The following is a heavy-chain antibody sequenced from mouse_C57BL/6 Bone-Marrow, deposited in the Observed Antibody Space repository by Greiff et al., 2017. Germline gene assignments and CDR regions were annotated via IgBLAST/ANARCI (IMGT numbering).Heavy chain of an antibody. Sequence: QVQLQQSGAELARPGASVKLSCKASGYTFTSYGISWVKQRTGQGLEWIGEIYPRSGNTYDYEKFKGKATLTADKSSSTVYMELRSLTSEDSAVYFCARYRRDGQEARDYWGQGTSVTVSS. D-gene: IGHD2-3*01. CDR2: IYPRSGNT. J-gene: IGHJ4*01. CDR3: ARYRRDGQEARDY. CDR1: GYTFTSYG. V-gene: IGHV1-81*01.